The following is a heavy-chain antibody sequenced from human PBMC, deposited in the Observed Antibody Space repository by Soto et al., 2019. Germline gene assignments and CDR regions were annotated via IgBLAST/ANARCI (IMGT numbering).Heavy chain of an antibody. J-gene: IGHJ4*02. CDR2: ISWNSGSI. CDR1: GFTFDDYA. CDR3: AKERYPYYDFWSGYGYFDY. Sequence: EVQLVESGGGLVQPGRSLRLSCAASGFTFDDYAMHWVRQAPGKGLEWVSGISWNSGSIGYADSVKGRFTISRDNAKNSLYLQMNSLRAEDTALYYCAKERYPYYDFWSGYGYFDYWGQGTLVTVSS. D-gene: IGHD3-3*01. V-gene: IGHV3-9*01.